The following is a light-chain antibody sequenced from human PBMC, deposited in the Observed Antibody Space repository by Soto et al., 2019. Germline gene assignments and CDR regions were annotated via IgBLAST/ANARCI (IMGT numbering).Light chain of an antibody. CDR1: QRSSSW. CDR2: DAS. V-gene: IGKV1-5*01. Sequence: DIQMTQSPSTLSASVGDRVTITCRASQRSSSWLAWYQQKPGKAPKLLIYDASSLESGVPSRFSGSGSGTEFTLTISSLQPDDFATYYCQQYNSYSIFTFGPGTKVDIK. CDR3: QQYNSYSIFT. J-gene: IGKJ3*01.